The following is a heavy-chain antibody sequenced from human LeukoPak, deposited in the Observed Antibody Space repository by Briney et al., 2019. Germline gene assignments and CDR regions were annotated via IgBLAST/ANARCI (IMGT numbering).Heavy chain of an antibody. CDR1: GGSISSGGYY. V-gene: IGHV4-31*03. CDR2: IYYSGST. CDR3: ARFVAAADYFDY. D-gene: IGHD6-13*01. J-gene: IGHJ4*02. Sequence: PSETLSLTCTVSGGSISSGGYYWSWIRQHPGKGLEWTGYIYYSGSTYYKPSLKSRVTISVDTSKNQFSLKVISVTAADTAVYYCARFVAAADYFDYWGQGTLVTISS.